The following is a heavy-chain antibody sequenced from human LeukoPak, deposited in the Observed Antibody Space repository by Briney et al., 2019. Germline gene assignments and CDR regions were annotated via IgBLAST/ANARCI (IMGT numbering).Heavy chain of an antibody. D-gene: IGHD3-22*01. CDR1: GGTFSTSA. Sequence: SVKVSCKTSGGTFSTSAISWVRRAPGQGLEWMGGIIPIFGTGNYAQKFQGRVTITADEFTSTAYMELSSLTSEDTAMYYCARGLGDSSGYYFSDNWGQGTLVTVSS. CDR3: ARGLGDSSGYYFSDN. CDR2: IIPIFGTG. J-gene: IGHJ4*02. V-gene: IGHV1-69*13.